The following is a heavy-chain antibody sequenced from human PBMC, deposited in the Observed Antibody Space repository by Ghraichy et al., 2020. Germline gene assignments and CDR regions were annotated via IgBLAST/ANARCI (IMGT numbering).Heavy chain of an antibody. CDR3: ARQNTYYDFWSGYPTPDAFDI. V-gene: IGHV4-31*02. CDR2: ICYSGST. D-gene: IGHD3-3*01. J-gene: IGHJ3*02. Sequence: GGWYGSWLRRHPGKGLEWIGCICYSGSTYYNPSLKSRVTISVDTSKNQFSLKLSSVTAADTAVYYCARQNTYYDFWSGYPTPDAFDIWGQGTMVTVS. CDR1: GGWY.